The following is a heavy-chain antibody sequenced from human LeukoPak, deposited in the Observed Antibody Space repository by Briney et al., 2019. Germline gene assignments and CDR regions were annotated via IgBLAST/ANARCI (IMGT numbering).Heavy chain of an antibody. CDR2: IRYDGSNT. CDR1: GCTLSSYG. Sequence: PLRSLRLSSAASGCTLSSYGMHWVPHGPRKGLGRGAFIRYDGSNTYYEDSVKGRFTISRDNYENPVYRQKSSLRAEDTAVYYCAKEEGTVSPFDYWGQGTLVSVSS. D-gene: IGHD4-17*01. V-gene: IGHV3-30*02. CDR3: AKEEGTVSPFDY. J-gene: IGHJ4*02.